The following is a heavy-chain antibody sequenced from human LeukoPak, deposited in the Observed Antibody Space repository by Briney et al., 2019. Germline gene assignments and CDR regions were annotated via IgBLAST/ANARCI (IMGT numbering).Heavy chain of an antibody. CDR3: EGADREEAYNHRIDY. D-gene: IGHD1-1*01. V-gene: IGHV4-4*07. CDR2: IYKSGST. J-gene: IGHJ4*02. Sequence: PSETLSLTCTVSGGSIGTYYWSWIRQPAGKELEWIGRIYKSGSTNYNPSLQSRATLSVDTSKNQFSLKVTSVTAADTAVYYCEGADREEAYNHRIDYWGQGTLVTVSS. CDR1: GGSIGTYY.